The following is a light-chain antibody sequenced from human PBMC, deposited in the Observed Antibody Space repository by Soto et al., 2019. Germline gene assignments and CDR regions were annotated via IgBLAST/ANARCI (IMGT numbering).Light chain of an antibody. Sequence: DIQMTQSPSSLSASVGDRVTITCQASQNINNYLNWYQQKPGRAPKLLIYDASNLEAGVPSRFRGSGSETDFTFPISRLQPEDIATYYCQQYETLPTFGQGTRLEIK. CDR3: QQYETLPT. CDR1: QNINNY. J-gene: IGKJ5*01. CDR2: DAS. V-gene: IGKV1-33*01.